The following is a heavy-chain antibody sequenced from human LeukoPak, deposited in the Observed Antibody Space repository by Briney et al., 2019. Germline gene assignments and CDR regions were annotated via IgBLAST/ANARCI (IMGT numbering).Heavy chain of an antibody. CDR3: ARDLVKRPAGTNFQYYYYYYGMDV. Sequence: GGSLRLSCAASGFTFSSYAMHWVRQAPGKGLEWVAVISYDGSNKYYADSVKGRFTISRDNSKNTLYLQMNSLRAEDTAVYYCARDLVKRPAGTNFQYYYYYYGMDVWGQGTMVTVSS. D-gene: IGHD6-13*01. CDR1: GFTFSSYA. J-gene: IGHJ6*02. CDR2: ISYDGSNK. V-gene: IGHV3-30-3*01.